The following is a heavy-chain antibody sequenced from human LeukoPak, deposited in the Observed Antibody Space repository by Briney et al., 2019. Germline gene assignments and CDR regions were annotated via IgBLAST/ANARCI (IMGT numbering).Heavy chain of an antibody. Sequence: GGSLRLSCAASGFTFSSYAMHWVRQAPGKGLEWAAVISYDGSNKYYADSVKGRFTISRDNSKNTLYLQMNSLRAEDTAVYYCARDRVVITLNYFDYWGQGTLVTVSS. CDR3: ARDRVVITLNYFDY. D-gene: IGHD3-22*01. CDR2: ISYDGSNK. V-gene: IGHV3-30-3*01. CDR1: GFTFSSYA. J-gene: IGHJ4*02.